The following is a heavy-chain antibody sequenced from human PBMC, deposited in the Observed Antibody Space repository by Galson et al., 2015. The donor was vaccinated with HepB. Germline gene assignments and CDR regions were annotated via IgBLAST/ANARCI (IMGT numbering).Heavy chain of an antibody. Sequence: SLRLSCAASGFTFSIYDMSWVRQAPGKGLEWVSGISGSGGSTYYADSVKGRFTISRDNSKDTLFLQMHSLRVEDTAEYYCAASGSEAPDYWGQGTLVTVSS. D-gene: IGHD5-12*01. CDR3: AASGSEAPDY. V-gene: IGHV3-23*01. CDR1: GFTFSIYD. CDR2: ISGSGGST. J-gene: IGHJ4*02.